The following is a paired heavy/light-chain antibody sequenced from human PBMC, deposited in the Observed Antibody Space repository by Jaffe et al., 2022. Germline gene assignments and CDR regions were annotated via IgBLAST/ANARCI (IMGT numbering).Light chain of an antibody. Sequence: QSVLTQPPSVSGAPGQRVTISCTGSSSNIGAVYDVHWYQHLPGTAPKVLIYRNDNRPTGVSDRFSASKSGASASLAITGLQAEDEADYYCQSYDSSLNAWVFGGGTKLTVL. J-gene: IGLJ3*02. CDR2: RND. CDR1: SSNIGAVYD. CDR3: QSYDSSLNAWV. V-gene: IGLV1-40*01.
Heavy chain of an antibody. CDR1: GYSITTNYY. V-gene: IGHV4-38-2*01. CDR3: ARRESGKADNWFDP. CDR2: MYHSGNT. J-gene: IGHJ5*02. Sequence: QVHLQESGPGLVKPSETLSLTCAVSGYSITTNYYWGWIRQPPGKGLEWIGSMYHSGNTYYNPSLKSRVTMSVDTSKNQFSLNLNSVTAADTAVYYCARRESGKADNWFDPWGQGTLVTVSS. D-gene: IGHD6-13*01.